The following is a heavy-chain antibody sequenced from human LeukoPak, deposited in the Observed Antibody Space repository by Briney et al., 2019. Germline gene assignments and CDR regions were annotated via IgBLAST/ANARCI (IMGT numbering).Heavy chain of an antibody. CDR1: VGTFTIYA. Sequence: SVRVSSMPSVGTFTIYAIRWVRQAPGEGDGRMGGIIPIFGAANYAQKFQGRVTITADESTSTAYMELISLRSEDTAVYYCAREEDCSGGSCYADYWGQGTLVTVSS. CDR3: AREEDCSGGSCYADY. V-gene: IGHV1-69*13. D-gene: IGHD2-15*01. CDR2: IIPIFGAA. J-gene: IGHJ4*02.